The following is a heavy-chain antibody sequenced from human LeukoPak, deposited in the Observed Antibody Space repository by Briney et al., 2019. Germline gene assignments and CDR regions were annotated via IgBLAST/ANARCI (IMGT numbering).Heavy chain of an antibody. V-gene: IGHV1-18*01. J-gene: IGHJ6*03. CDR1: GYTFNSYG. CDR2: ISAYNGNT. CDR3: ARVAMLAFYYYYYMDV. D-gene: IGHD2-8*01. Sequence: ASVKVSCKAFGYTFNSYGISWVRQAPGQGLEWMGWISAYNGNTNYAQKLQGRVTMTTDTSTSTAYMELRSLRSDDTAVYYCARVAMLAFYYYYYMDVWGKGTTVTVSS.